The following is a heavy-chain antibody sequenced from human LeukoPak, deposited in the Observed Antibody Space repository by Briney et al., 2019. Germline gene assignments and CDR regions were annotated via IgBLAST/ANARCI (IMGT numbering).Heavy chain of an antibody. V-gene: IGHV4-39*07. CDR3: ARSDGYGLVGI. D-gene: IGHD3-10*01. CDR1: GGSISSSSYY. Sequence: SETLSLTCTVSGGSISSSSYYWGWIRQPPGKGLEWIGSIYYSGSTYYNPSLKSRVAISVDTSKNQFSLKLSSVTAADTAVYYCARSDGYGLVGIWGKGTTVTISS. CDR2: IYYSGST. J-gene: IGHJ6*04.